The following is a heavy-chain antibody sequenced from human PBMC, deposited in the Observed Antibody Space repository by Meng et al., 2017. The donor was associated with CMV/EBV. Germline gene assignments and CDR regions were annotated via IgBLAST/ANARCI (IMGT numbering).Heavy chain of an antibody. J-gene: IGHJ4*02. V-gene: IGHV3-9*01. CDR2: ISWNSGSI. Sequence: SLKISCAASGFTFDDYAMHWVRQAPGKGLEWVSGISWNSGSIGYADSVKGRFTISRDNAKNSLYLQMNSLRAEDTALYYCAKDLEYSSSWRFDYWGQGTLVTVPQ. CDR1: GFTFDDYA. D-gene: IGHD6-6*01. CDR3: AKDLEYSSSWRFDY.